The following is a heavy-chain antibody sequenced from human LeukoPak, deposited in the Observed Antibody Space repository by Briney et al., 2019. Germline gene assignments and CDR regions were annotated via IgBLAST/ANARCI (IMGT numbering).Heavy chain of an antibody. CDR2: ISGSGGST. CDR1: GFTFSSYA. Sequence: GGSLRLSCAASGFTFSSYAMSWVRQAPGKGLEWVSAISGSGGSTYYADSVKGRFTISRDNSKNTLYLQMNSLRAEDTAVYYCAIPGYYYGSGSYYLPPDYWGQGTLVTVSS. V-gene: IGHV3-23*01. D-gene: IGHD3-10*01. J-gene: IGHJ4*02. CDR3: AIPGYYYGSGSYYLPPDY.